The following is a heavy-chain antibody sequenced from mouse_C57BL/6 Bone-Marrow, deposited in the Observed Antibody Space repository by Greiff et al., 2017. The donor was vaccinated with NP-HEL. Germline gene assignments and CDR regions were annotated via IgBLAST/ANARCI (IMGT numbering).Heavy chain of an antibody. V-gene: IGHV1-54*01. D-gene: IGHD3-1*01. CDR3: ARRADFPCDY. J-gene: IGHJ2*01. Sequence: QVQLQQSGAELVRPGTSVKVSCKASGYAFTNYLIEWVKQRPGQGLEWIGVINPGSGGTNYNEKFKGKATLTADKSSSTAYMQLSSLTSEDSAVYFCARRADFPCDYWGQGTTRTVSS. CDR1: GYAFTNYL. CDR2: INPGSGGT.